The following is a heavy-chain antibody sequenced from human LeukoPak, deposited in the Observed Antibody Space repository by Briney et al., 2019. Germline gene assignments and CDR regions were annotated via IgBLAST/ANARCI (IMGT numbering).Heavy chain of an antibody. Sequence: GGSLRLSCAASGFTFSSYAMSWVRQAPGKGLEWVGRIKTKTDGGTTDYAAPVKGRFTISRDDSKDTLYLQMNSLKTEDTAVYYCTTAIRWELTTDYWGQGTLVTVSS. CDR1: GFTFSSYA. CDR2: IKTKTDGGTT. CDR3: TTAIRWELTTDY. V-gene: IGHV3-15*01. J-gene: IGHJ4*02. D-gene: IGHD1-26*01.